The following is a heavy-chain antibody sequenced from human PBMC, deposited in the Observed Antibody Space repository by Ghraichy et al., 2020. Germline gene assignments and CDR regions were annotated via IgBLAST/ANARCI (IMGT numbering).Heavy chain of an antibody. CDR2: INHSGST. CDR3: SRKGRGGWYEYFQH. Sequence: SETLSLTCAVYGGSFSGYYWSWIRQPPGKGLEGIGEINHSGSTNYNPSLKSRVTISVDTSKNQFSLKLSSVTATDTAGYYCSRKGRGGWYEYFQHWGQGTLVTVSS. V-gene: IGHV4-34*01. J-gene: IGHJ1*01. CDR1: GGSFSGYY. D-gene: IGHD6-19*01.